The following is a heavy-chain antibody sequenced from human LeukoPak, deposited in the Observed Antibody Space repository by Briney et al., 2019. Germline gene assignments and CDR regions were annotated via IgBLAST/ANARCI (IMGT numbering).Heavy chain of an antibody. CDR2: IFPDDSDT. Sequence: GESLKISCQGSGYGFTSYSIAWVRQMPGKGLEWMGIIFPDDSDTTYSPSFQGQVTISVDKSISTAYLQWSSLKASDTAMYYCARRARGFGEPSRAYFDYWGQGTLVTVSS. CDR1: GYGFTSYS. J-gene: IGHJ4*02. D-gene: IGHD3-10*01. V-gene: IGHV5-51*01. CDR3: ARRARGFGEPSRAYFDY.